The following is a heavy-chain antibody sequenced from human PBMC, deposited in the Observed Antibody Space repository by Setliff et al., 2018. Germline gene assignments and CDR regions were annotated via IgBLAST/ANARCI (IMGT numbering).Heavy chain of an antibody. V-gene: IGHV4-34*10. Sequence: SETLSLTCTVYGGSFSDYYWGWIRQSPGKRPEWIAEINQSGNTNYNPSLNSRVSVSVDTPTNQFSLKVFSVTAADTAVYYCARHLWGRYMAESSDYFDYWGQGSLVTVSS. CDR1: GGSFSDYY. CDR3: ARHLWGRYMAESSDYFDY. CDR2: INQSGNT. D-gene: IGHD3-3*02. J-gene: IGHJ4*02.